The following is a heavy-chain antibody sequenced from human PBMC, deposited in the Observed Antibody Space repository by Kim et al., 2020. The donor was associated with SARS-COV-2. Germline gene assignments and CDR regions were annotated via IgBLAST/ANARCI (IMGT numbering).Heavy chain of an antibody. D-gene: IGHD3-3*01. CDR3: VGWSGYPAY. Sequence: GGSLRLSCAVSGFTFSNLWMHWVRQAPGKGLVWVSRINIDGSGTTYADSVKGRFTISRAXAKNTVFLEMNSLRVEDTVVYYCVGWSGYPAYGRQGALVTVAS. V-gene: IGHV3-74*01. CDR2: INIDGSGT. J-gene: IGHJ4*02. CDR1: GFTFSNLW.